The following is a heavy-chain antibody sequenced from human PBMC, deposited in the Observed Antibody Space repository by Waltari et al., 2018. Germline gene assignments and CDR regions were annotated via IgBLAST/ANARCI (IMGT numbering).Heavy chain of an antibody. CDR3: ATDRYSSSCDY. Sequence: EVQLVQSGAEVKKPGATVKISCKASGYTFTDYYMHWVQQAPGKGLEWMGRGDPEDGETINAEKFQGRDTITADTSTDTAYMELSSLRSEDTAVYYCATDRYSSSCDYWGQGTLVTVSS. CDR2: GDPEDGET. D-gene: IGHD6-13*01. J-gene: IGHJ4*02. V-gene: IGHV1-69-2*01. CDR1: GYTFTDYY.